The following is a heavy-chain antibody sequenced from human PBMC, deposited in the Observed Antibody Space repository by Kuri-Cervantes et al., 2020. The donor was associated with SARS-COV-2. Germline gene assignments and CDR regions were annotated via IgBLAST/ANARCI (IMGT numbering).Heavy chain of an antibody. J-gene: IGHJ4*02. CDR2: MNPNSGNT. D-gene: IGHD5-18*01. CDR3: ARGTRFSGYSYGYEFVY. Sequence: ASVKVSCKASGYTFTSYDINWVRQATGQGLEWMGWMNPNSGNTGYAQKFQGRVTMTRNTSISTAYMELSSLRSEDTAVYYCARGTRFSGYSYGYEFVYWGQGTLVTVSS. CDR1: GYTFTSYD. V-gene: IGHV1-8*01.